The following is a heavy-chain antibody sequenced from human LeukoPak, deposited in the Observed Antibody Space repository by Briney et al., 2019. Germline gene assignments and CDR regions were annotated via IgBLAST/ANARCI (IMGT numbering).Heavy chain of an antibody. V-gene: IGHV1-2*06. CDR2: INPNSGGT. D-gene: IGHD3-22*01. CDR3: ASDPYLDSSGYYGYFQH. CDR1: GYTFTGYY. J-gene: IGHJ1*01. Sequence: ASVKVSCKASGYTFTGYYMHWLRKAPGQGLEWMGRINPNSGGTNYAQKFQGRVTMTRDTSISTAYMELSRLRSDDTAVYYCASDPYLDSSGYYGYFQHWGQGTLVTVSS.